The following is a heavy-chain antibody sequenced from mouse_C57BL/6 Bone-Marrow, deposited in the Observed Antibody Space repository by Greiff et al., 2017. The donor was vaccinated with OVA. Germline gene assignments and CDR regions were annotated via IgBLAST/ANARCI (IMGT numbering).Heavy chain of an antibody. CDR2: INPDSSTI. Sequence: EVKLLESGGGLVQPGGSLKLSCAASGIDFSRYWMSWVRRAPGKGLEWIGEINPDSSTINYAPSLKDKFIISRDNAKNTLYLQMSKVRSEDTALYYCARQAYYYGSTWYFDVWGTGTTVTVSS. CDR1: GIDFSRYW. CDR3: ARQAYYYGSTWYFDV. J-gene: IGHJ1*03. V-gene: IGHV4-1*01. D-gene: IGHD1-1*01.